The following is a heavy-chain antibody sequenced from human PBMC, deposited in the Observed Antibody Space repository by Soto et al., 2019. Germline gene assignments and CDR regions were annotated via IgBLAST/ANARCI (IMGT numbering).Heavy chain of an antibody. CDR2: IYYSGST. J-gene: IGHJ5*02. D-gene: IGHD6-6*01. V-gene: IGHV4-39*01. CDR3: VRPYSSSSVWFDP. Sequence: PSETLSLTCTVSGGSISSSSYYWGWIRQPPGKGLEWIGSIYYSGSTYYNPSLRSRVTISVDTSKNQFSLKLSSVTAADTAVYYCVRPYSSSSVWFDPWGQGTLVTVSS. CDR1: GGSISSSSYY.